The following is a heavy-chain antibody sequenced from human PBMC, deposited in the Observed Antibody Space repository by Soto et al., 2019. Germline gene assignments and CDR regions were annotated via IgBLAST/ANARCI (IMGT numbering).Heavy chain of an antibody. CDR1: GGSLSSGGYY. CDR2: VYDSGST. D-gene: IGHD4-17*01. CDR3: ARAMTTVTPYYLDY. Sequence: QVQLQESGPGLVKPSQTLSLMCTVSGGSLSSGGYYWSWIRQLPGKGLEWIGNVYDSGSTYYNPYHKEPVTISVDTSKNQFSLKLRPVTAADRAVYYCARAMTTVTPYYLDYWGQGTLVTVSS. J-gene: IGHJ4*02. V-gene: IGHV4-31*01.